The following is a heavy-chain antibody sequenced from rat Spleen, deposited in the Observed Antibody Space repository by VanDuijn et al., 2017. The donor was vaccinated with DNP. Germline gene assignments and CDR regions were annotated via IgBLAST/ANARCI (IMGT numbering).Heavy chain of an antibody. CDR1: GFSLTTYS. CDR3: TREGTMMTVGFLDY. J-gene: IGHJ2*01. CDR2: MWYDGDT. Sequence: QVQLKESGPGLVQPSETLSLTCTVSGFSLTTYSVSWVRQPSGKGPEWMGKMWYDGDTAYNSALKSRLSISRDTSKSQVLLKLNSLRTEDTAIYFCTREGTMMTVGFLDYCGRGVLVTVSS. V-gene: IGHV2-15*01. D-gene: IGHD1-12*01.